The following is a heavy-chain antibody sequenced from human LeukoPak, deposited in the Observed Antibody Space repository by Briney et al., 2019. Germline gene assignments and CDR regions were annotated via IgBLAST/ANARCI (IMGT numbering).Heavy chain of an antibody. Sequence: TSETLSLTCAVYGGSFSGYYWSWIRQPPGKGLEWIGEINHSGSTNYNPSLKSRVTISVDTSKNQFSLQLISVTPEDTALYYCARDLDSDSGWFGIDYWGQGRLVTVSS. CDR3: ARDLDSDSGWFGIDY. CDR1: GGSFSGYY. V-gene: IGHV4-34*01. J-gene: IGHJ4*02. D-gene: IGHD6-19*01. CDR2: INHSGST.